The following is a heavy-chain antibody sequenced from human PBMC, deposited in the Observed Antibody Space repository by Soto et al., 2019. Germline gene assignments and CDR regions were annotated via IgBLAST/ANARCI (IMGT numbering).Heavy chain of an antibody. CDR2: ISHCGSST. CDR3: AKESCVHHGSEGGNWLDP. D-gene: IGHD3-10*01. J-gene: IGHJ5*02. Sequence: EVQFLESGGGLVQPGGSLRLSCAASGVTFSNYAMNWVRQAPGKGLEWVSGISHCGSSTYYADSVKGRFTISRDNSKNTMFLQMNSLTAEDTAVYYCAKESCVHHGSEGGNWLDPWGQGILVTVSS. CDR1: GVTFSNYA. V-gene: IGHV3-23*01.